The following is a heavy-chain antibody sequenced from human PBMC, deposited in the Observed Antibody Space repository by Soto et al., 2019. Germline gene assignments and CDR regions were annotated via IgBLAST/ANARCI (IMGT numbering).Heavy chain of an antibody. Sequence: EVQLLESGGGLVQPGGSLRLSCAASGFTFRGYAMSWVRQAPGKGPEWVSSISAAGGSTYYADSVKGRFTISRDNSRATVFLQMNSLRAEDTALYYCAKDPNGDYVGAFDMWGQGTVVTVSS. CDR2: ISAAGGST. J-gene: IGHJ3*02. D-gene: IGHD4-17*01. CDR1: GFTFRGYA. CDR3: AKDPNGDYVGAFDM. V-gene: IGHV3-23*01.